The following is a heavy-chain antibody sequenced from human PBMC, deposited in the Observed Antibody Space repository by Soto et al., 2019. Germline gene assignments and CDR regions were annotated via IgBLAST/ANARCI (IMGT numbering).Heavy chain of an antibody. CDR3: ARLTSYYYYYMDV. V-gene: IGHV4-39*01. Sequence: SETLSLTCTVSGSSISSSSYYWGWIRQPPGKGLEWIGSIYYSGSTYYNPSLKSRVTISVDTSKNQFSLKLSSVTAADTAVYYCARLTSYYYYYMDVWGKGTTVTVSS. CDR1: GSSISSSSYY. J-gene: IGHJ6*03. CDR2: IYYSGST. D-gene: IGHD3-16*01.